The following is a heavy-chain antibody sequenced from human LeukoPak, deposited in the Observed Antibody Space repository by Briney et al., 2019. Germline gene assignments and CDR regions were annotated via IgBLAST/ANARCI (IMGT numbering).Heavy chain of an antibody. CDR3: AREDIVVVPAAIRAHYYYYGMEV. CDR1: GYTFTIYD. Sequence: ASVKVSFKASGYTFTIYDINWVRQATGQGVEWMGWMNPNSGNTGYAQKFQGRVTMTRNTSISTAYMELSSLRSEDTAVYYCAREDIVVVPAAIRAHYYYYGMEVWGQGTTVTVSS. V-gene: IGHV1-8*01. CDR2: MNPNSGNT. D-gene: IGHD2-2*02. J-gene: IGHJ6*02.